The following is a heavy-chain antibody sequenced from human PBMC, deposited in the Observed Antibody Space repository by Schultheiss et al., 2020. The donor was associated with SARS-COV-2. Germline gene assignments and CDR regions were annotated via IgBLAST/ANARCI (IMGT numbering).Heavy chain of an antibody. D-gene: IGHD4-17*01. CDR3: ARGMTTGYNWFDP. J-gene: IGHJ5*02. CDR1: GFTFDDYA. CDR2: ISWNSGSI. Sequence: GGSLRLSRAASGFTFDDYAMHWVRQAPGKGLEWVSGISWNSGSIGYADSVKGRFTISRDNAKNSLYLQMNSLRAEDTAVYYCARGMTTGYNWFDPWGQGTLVTVSS. V-gene: IGHV3-9*01.